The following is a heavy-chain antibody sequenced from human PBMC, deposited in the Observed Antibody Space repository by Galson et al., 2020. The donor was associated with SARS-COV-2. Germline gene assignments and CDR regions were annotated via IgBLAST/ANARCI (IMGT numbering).Heavy chain of an antibody. CDR2: INHSGST. Sequence: SETLSLICAVYGGSFSGYYWSWIRQPPGKGLEWIGEINHSGSTNYNPSLKSRVTISVDTSKNQFSLKLSSVTAADTAVYYCARGAVDNEAFDIWGQGTMVTVSS. D-gene: IGHD5-12*01. CDR3: ARGAVDNEAFDI. V-gene: IGHV4-34*01. J-gene: IGHJ3*02. CDR1: GGSFSGYY.